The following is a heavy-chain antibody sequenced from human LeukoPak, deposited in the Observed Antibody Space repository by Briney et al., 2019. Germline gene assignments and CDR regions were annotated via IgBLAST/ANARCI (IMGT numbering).Heavy chain of an antibody. CDR3: GRDALVGYFSYYYMDV. V-gene: IGHV4-59*11. CDR1: GGSISSHY. J-gene: IGHJ6*03. D-gene: IGHD2-15*01. CDR2: ISNSGST. Sequence: SETLSLTCTVSGGSISSHYWTWIRQSPVKGLEWIGDISNSGSTSYNPSLKSRVTISIDTSKNQFSLKLSSVAAADTAVYYCGRDALVGYFSYYYMDVWGKGTTVTVSS.